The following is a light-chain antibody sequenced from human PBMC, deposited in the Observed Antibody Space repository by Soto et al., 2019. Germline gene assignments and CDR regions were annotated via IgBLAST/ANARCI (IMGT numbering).Light chain of an antibody. Sequence: ETVLTQSPGTLSLSPGERATVSCRASQSVCGSSLAWYQQRPVQAPRLLIYDTSKRATGIPDRFSGSGSGTDFTLTISSLEPEDFAVYYCQQRSNWPPITFGQGTRL. J-gene: IGKJ5*01. CDR2: DTS. CDR1: QSVCGSS. CDR3: QQRSNWPPIT. V-gene: IGKV3D-20*02.